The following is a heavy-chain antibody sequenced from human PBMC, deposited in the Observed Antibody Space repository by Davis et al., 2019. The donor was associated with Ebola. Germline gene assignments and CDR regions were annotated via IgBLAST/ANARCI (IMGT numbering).Heavy chain of an antibody. V-gene: IGHV1-18*04. CDR2: ISAYNGNT. CDR3: ARALGYCSSTSCNTIDY. CDR1: GYTFTSYG. Sequence: ASVKVSCKASGYTFTSYGISWVRQAPGQGLEWMGWISAYNGNTNYAQKLQGRVTMTTDTSTSTAYMELRSLRSDDTAVYYCARALGYCSSTSCNTIDYWGQGTLVTVSS. J-gene: IGHJ4*02. D-gene: IGHD2-2*01.